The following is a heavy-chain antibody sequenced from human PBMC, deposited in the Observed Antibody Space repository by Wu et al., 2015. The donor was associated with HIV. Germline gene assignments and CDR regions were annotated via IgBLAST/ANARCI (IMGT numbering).Heavy chain of an antibody. J-gene: IGHJ6*03. CDR1: GYTFTDYY. D-gene: IGHD3-3*02. CDR2: INPESGDT. CDR3: ARDWQFHVIFDDYYIDV. V-gene: IGHV1-2*02. Sequence: QVQLVRSGSEVKKSGASVNVSCKASGYTFTDYYLHWVRQAPGQGLQWMGWINPESGDTNYAQTFKGRITMTRDTSIDTAYMVLTGLKSNDTALYFCARDWQFHVIFDDYYIDVWGKGTTVIVSS.